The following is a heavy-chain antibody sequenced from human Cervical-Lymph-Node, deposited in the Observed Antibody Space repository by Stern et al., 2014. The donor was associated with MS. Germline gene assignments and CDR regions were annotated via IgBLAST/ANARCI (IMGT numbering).Heavy chain of an antibody. Sequence: QMQLVQSGAEVKKPGASVKVSCKASGNSFSEHYFHWLRQAPGQGLEWMGRIDPESGDTKYGPKFQGRLTMTRDTSISSIYMELNRLTSDDSALYYCARQRVIAMVDDAFDIWGQGTRVTVSS. J-gene: IGHJ3*02. D-gene: IGHD3-22*01. CDR1: GNSFSEHY. CDR2: IDPESGDT. V-gene: IGHV1-2*06. CDR3: ARQRVIAMVDDAFDI.